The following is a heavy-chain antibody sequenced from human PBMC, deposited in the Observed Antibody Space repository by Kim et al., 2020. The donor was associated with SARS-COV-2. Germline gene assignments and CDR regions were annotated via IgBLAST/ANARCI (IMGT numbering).Heavy chain of an antibody. V-gene: IGHV4-31*02. CDR2: GSP. Sequence: GSPYYTPSLTSRVTISVDTSKNQFSLRLSSVTAADTAVYYCAREWQGWFDPWGQGTLVTVSS. J-gene: IGHJ5*02. CDR3: AREWQGWFDP.